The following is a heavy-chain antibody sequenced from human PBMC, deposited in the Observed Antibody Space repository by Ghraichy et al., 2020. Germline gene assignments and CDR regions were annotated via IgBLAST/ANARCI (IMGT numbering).Heavy chain of an antibody. CDR1: GGSFSGYY. Sequence: SETLSLTCAVYGGSFSGYYWSWIRQPPGKGLEWIGEIDHSGSSNYNPSLESRVTISVDTSKNQFSLNLSSVTAADTAVYYCARVAYYFGSGRFDSWGQGTLVTVCS. CDR2: IDHSGSS. CDR3: ARVAYYFGSGRFDS. D-gene: IGHD3-10*01. V-gene: IGHV4-34*01. J-gene: IGHJ4*02.